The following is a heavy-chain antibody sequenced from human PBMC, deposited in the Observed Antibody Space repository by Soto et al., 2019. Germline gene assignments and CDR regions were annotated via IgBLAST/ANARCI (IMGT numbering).Heavy chain of an antibody. J-gene: IGHJ4*02. D-gene: IGHD3-10*01. Sequence: GASVKVSCKASGYTFTSYGISWVRQAPGQGLEWMGWISAYNGNTNYAQKPQGRVTMTTDTSTSTAYMELRSLRSADTAVYYCARVHLSSLYYYGSGSYYNRVPFDYWGQGTLVTVSS. CDR2: ISAYNGNT. CDR3: ARVHLSSLYYYGSGSYYNRVPFDY. V-gene: IGHV1-18*01. CDR1: GYTFTSYG.